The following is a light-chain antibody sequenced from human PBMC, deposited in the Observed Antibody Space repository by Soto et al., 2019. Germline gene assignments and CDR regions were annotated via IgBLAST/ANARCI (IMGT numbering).Light chain of an antibody. V-gene: IGLV2-23*02. CDR1: SSDVGSYNL. J-gene: IGLJ2*01. CDR3: CSYAGSSTVV. Sequence: QSVLTQPASVSGSPGQSITISCTGTSSDVGSYNLVSWYQQHPGKVPKLMIHEVSKRPSGVSNRFSGSKSGNMASLTISGLQAEEEADYYCCSYAGSSTVVFGGGTKLTVL. CDR2: EVS.